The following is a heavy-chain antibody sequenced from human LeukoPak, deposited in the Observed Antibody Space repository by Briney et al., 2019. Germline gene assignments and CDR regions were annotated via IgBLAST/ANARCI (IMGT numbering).Heavy chain of an antibody. J-gene: IGHJ4*02. D-gene: IGHD3-22*01. CDR1: GFTFSSYG. V-gene: IGHV3-23*01. CDR2: ISGSGGST. Sequence: GGTLRLSCAASGFTFSSYGMSWVRQAPGKGLEWVSLISGSGGSTYYADSVKGRFTISRDNSKNTLYLQMNSLRAEDTAVYYCATRSAYYTYYFDYWGQGTLVTVSS. CDR3: ATRSAYYTYYFDY.